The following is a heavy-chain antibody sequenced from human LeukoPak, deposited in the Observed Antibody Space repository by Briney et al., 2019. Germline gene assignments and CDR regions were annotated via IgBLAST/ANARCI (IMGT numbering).Heavy chain of an antibody. CDR3: AKSPQYYYDSSGYLML. Sequence: ETLSLTCTVSGGSISSYYWSWIRQPPGKGLEWVSAISGSGGSTYYADSVKGRFTISRDNSKNTLYLQMNSLRAEDTAVYYCAKSPQYYYDSSGYLMLWGQGTLVTVSS. D-gene: IGHD3-22*01. V-gene: IGHV3-23*01. CDR1: GGSISSYY. J-gene: IGHJ4*02. CDR2: ISGSGGST.